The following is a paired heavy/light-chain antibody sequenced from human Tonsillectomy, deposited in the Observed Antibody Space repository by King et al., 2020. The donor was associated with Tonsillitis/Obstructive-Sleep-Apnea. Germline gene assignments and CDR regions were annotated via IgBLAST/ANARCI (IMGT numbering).Light chain of an antibody. J-gene: IGLJ3*02. CDR2: EAT. Sequence: QSALTQPASVSGSPGQSITFSCSGSNTDIGNSNLVSWYQQHPGKPPKLMIYEATKRPSGVSNRFSGSKSGNTASLTISGLQPEDEADYYCSSYAGSSTFVFGGGTKVAVL. CDR3: SSYAGSSTFV. V-gene: IGLV2-23*01. CDR1: NTDIGNSNL.
Heavy chain of an antibody. V-gene: IGHV1-46*01. D-gene: IGHD3-3*01. Sequence: QVQLVQSGAQVKSPGTSVKLSCKASGYTFTLYYMYWVRQAPGQGLEWMGIINPSNGDTTFAQKFQGRVMMTMDTSATTIYMELSSLRSEDTAVYYCAKDLGHSDGFSSGYFDAFDLWGQGTMVTVSS. CDR3: AKDLGHSDGFSSGYFDAFDL. J-gene: IGHJ3*01. CDR1: GYTFTLYY. CDR2: INPSNGDT.